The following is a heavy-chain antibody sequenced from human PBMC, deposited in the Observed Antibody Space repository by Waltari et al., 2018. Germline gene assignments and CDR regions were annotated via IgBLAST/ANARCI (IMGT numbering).Heavy chain of an antibody. J-gene: IGHJ4*02. CDR1: GNSFTRTW. D-gene: IGHD6-13*01. V-gene: IGHV5-51*03. Sequence: EVQLVQSGAEVKTPGESLKISCKGSGNSFTRTWIGWVRQMPGKGLEWMGITYPDDSYTRYSPSFQGQVTISADKSISTAYLQWSSLKASDTAMYYCARFSATADFDYWGQGTLVTVSS. CDR2: TYPDDSYT. CDR3: ARFSATADFDY.